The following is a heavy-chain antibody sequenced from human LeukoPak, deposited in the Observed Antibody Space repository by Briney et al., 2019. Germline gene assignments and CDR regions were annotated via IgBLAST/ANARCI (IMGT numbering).Heavy chain of an antibody. V-gene: IGHV5-51*01. CDR3: ARGVVGATSYCAFDI. CDR2: IYPGDSDT. J-gene: IGHJ3*02. D-gene: IGHD1-26*01. CDR1: GYSFTSYW. Sequence: GESLKISFQGSGYSFTSYWIGWVRPMPGKGLEWMGIIYPGDSDTRYSPSFQGQVTISADKSISTAYLQWSSLEASDTAMYYCARGVVGATSYCAFDIWGQGTMVTVSS.